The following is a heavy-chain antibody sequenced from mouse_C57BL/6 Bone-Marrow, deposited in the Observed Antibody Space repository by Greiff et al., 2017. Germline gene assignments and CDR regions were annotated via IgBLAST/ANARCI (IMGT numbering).Heavy chain of an antibody. CDR1: GFTFSDYG. Sequence: EVQLVESGGGLVKPGGSLKLSCAASGFTFSDYGMHWVRQAPEKGLEWVAYISSGSSTTYYADTVKGRFTISRDNAKNTLFLQMTSLRSEDTAMYYCARWSPFAYWGQGTLVTVSA. V-gene: IGHV5-17*01. D-gene: IGHD1-1*02. J-gene: IGHJ3*01. CDR3: ARWSPFAY. CDR2: ISSGSSTT.